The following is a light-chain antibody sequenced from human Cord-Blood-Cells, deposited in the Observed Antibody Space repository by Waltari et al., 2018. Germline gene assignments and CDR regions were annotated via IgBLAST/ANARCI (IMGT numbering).Light chain of an antibody. J-gene: IGLJ1*01. Sequence: QFALTQPASVSGSPGQSITISCTGTSSDVGGYIYVSWYQQHPGKAPKLKIYEVSKRHSGVSNRFSVSESGDTASLTISGLQAEDEADYYCSSYTSSSTDVVGTGTKVTVL. V-gene: IGLV2-14*01. CDR3: SSYTSSSTDV. CDR2: EVS. CDR1: SSDVGGYIY.